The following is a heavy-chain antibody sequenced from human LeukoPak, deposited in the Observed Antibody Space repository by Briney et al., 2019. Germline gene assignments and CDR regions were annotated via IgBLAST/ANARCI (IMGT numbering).Heavy chain of an antibody. CDR3: ATSRTCDY. V-gene: IGHV3-74*01. D-gene: IGHD2-2*01. Sequence: GGSLRLSCAASGFTLSSYWMHWVRQAPGKGLVWVSHINIDGSNTRYADSVKGRFTISRDNGENTLYLQMNSLRVDDTAVYYCATSRTCDYWGQGTLVTVSS. CDR1: GFTLSSYW. CDR2: INIDGSNT. J-gene: IGHJ4*02.